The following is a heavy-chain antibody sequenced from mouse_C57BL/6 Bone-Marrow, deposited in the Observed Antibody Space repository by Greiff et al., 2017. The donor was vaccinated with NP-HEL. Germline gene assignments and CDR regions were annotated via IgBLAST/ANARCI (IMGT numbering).Heavy chain of an antibody. J-gene: IGHJ4*01. V-gene: IGHV1-64*01. CDR1: GYTFTSYW. CDR3: ARGGYGNYPPYYYAMDY. CDR2: IHPNSGST. D-gene: IGHD2-10*02. Sequence: VQLQQSGAELVKPGASVKLSCKASGYTFTSYWMHWVKQRPGQGLEWIGMIHPNSGSTNYNEKFKSKATLTVDKSSSTAYMQLSSLTSEDAAVYYCARGGYGNYPPYYYAMDYWGQGTSVTVSS.